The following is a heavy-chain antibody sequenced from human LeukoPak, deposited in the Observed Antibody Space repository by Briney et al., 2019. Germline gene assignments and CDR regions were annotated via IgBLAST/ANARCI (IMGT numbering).Heavy chain of an antibody. V-gene: IGHV4-30-4*08. CDR3: ARVGYYDSSGPYFDY. CDR1: GGSISSGDYY. CDR2: IYYSGST. D-gene: IGHD3-22*01. Sequence: PSETLSLTCTVSGGSISSGDYYWSWIRQPPGKGLEWIGYIYYSGSTYYNPSLKSRVTISVDTSKNQFSLKLSSVTAADTAVYYCARVGYYDSSGPYFDYWGQGTLVTVSS. J-gene: IGHJ4*02.